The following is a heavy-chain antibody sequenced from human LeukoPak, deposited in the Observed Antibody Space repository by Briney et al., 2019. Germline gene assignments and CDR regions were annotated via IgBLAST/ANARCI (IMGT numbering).Heavy chain of an antibody. CDR1: GDTFTSYG. J-gene: IGHJ6*02. V-gene: IGHV1-18*01. CDR3: ARVIGFCSGGSCYSAYYYYGMDV. CDR2: ISAYNGNT. D-gene: IGHD2-15*01. Sequence: GASVKVSCKDSGDTFTSYGMSWVRQAPGQGLEWMGWISAYNGNTNYAQKLQGRVTMTTDTSTSTAYMELRSLRSEDTAVYYCARVIGFCSGGSCYSAYYYYGMDVWGQGTTVTVSS.